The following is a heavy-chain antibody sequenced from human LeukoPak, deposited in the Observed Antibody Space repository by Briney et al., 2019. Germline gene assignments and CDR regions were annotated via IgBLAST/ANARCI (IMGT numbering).Heavy chain of an antibody. CDR1: GFTFSSYA. V-gene: IGHV3-23*01. D-gene: IGHD5-24*01. Sequence: PGGSLRLSCAASGFTFSSYAMSWVRQAPGKGLEWVSAISGSTGNTYYADSVKGRFTISRDNSKNTVYLQMNSLRPEDTAVYYCAKYRLIWLPAPVFEYWGQGTLVTVSS. J-gene: IGHJ4*02. CDR2: ISGSTGNT. CDR3: AKYRLIWLPAPVFEY.